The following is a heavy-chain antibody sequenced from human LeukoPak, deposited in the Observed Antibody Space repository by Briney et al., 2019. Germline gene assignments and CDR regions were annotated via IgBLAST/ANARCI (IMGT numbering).Heavy chain of an antibody. Sequence: SQTLSLTCAISGDSVSSNSAAWNWIRQSPSRGLEWLGRTYYRSKWYNDYAVSVKSRITINPDTSKNQFSLQLNSVTPEDTAVYYCAREPLISSGSYNRAFDIWGQGTMVTV. D-gene: IGHD3-22*01. CDR3: AREPLISSGSYNRAFDI. CDR2: TYYRSKWYN. V-gene: IGHV6-1*01. J-gene: IGHJ3*02. CDR1: GDSVSSNSAA.